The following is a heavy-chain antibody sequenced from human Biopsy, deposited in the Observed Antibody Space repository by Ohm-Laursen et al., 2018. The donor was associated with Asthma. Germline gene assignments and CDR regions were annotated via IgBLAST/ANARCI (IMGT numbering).Heavy chain of an antibody. J-gene: IGHJ3*02. Sequence: SVKVSCKASGYTFTSYGISWVRQAPGQGLEWMGWISAYNGNTNYAQKLQGRVTMTTDTSTSTAYMELSSLRSEDTAVYYCARTYYDFLTGQVNDAFDIWGQGTMVTVSS. D-gene: IGHD3-9*01. CDR1: GYTFTSYG. CDR3: ARTYYDFLTGQVNDAFDI. V-gene: IGHV1-18*04. CDR2: ISAYNGNT.